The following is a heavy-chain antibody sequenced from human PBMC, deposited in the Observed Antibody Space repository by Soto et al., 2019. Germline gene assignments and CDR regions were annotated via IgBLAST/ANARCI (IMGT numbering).Heavy chain of an antibody. CDR3: ARSAGDFWSDFYSYYYMDV. CDR1: GFTFSAYS. V-gene: IGHV3-21*01. D-gene: IGHD3-3*01. CDR2: ITVSGSDI. Sequence: EVQLVESGGGLVKPGGSLRLSCAASGFTFSAYSMNWVRQAPGKGLEWLSSITVSGSDIYHADSLKGRFTISRDNAKNSLFLQMDSLRAEDTAVYYCARSAGDFWSDFYSYYYMDVWGKGTTVAVSS. J-gene: IGHJ6*03.